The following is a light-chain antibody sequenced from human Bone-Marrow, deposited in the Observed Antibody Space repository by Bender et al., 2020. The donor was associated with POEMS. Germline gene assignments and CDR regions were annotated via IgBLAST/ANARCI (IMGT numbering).Light chain of an antibody. V-gene: IGLV3-21*02. CDR2: DDS. Sequence: SFELTQAPSVSVSPGQTARITCSGDVLRNQFIYWYQQKPGQAPVLVIYDDSDRPSGVPERISGSNSGNTATLTVSRVEAGDEGDYYCQVWDTSSAHVVFGGGTKLTVL. CDR3: QVWDTSSAHVV. J-gene: IGLJ2*01. CDR1: VLRNQF.